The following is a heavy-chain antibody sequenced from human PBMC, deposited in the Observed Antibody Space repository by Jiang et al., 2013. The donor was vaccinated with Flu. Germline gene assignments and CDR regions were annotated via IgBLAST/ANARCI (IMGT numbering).Heavy chain of an antibody. CDR2: IDWDDDK. J-gene: IGHJ4*02. V-gene: IGHV2-70*11. D-gene: IGHD4-17*01. CDR3: ARASDYGDYFYFDY. CDR1: GFSLSTSGMC. Sequence: KPTQTLTLTCTFSGFSLSTSGMCVSWIRQPPGKALEWLARIDWDDDKYYSTSLKTRLTISKDTSKNQVVLTMTNMDPVDTATYYCARASDYGDYFYFDYWGQGTLVTVSS.